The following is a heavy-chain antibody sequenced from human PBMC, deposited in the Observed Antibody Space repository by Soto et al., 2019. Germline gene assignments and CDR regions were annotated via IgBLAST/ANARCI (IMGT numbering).Heavy chain of an antibody. Sequence: SETLSLTCTVSGGSISSSSYYWGWIRQPPGKGLEWIGSIYYSGSTYYNPSLKSRVTISVDTSKNQFSLKLSSVTAADTAVYYCASAPKLLGELSLYSGSDPWGQGTLVTVSS. V-gene: IGHV4-39*01. CDR3: ASAPKLLGELSLYSGSDP. J-gene: IGHJ5*02. CDR1: GGSISSSSYY. CDR2: IYYSGST. D-gene: IGHD3-16*02.